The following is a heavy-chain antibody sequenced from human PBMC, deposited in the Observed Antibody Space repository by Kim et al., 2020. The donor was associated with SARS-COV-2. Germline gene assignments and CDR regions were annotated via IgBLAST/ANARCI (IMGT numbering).Heavy chain of an antibody. V-gene: IGHV3-30-3*01. CDR3: ASVNPGGPLFYFDY. J-gene: IGHJ4*02. Sequence: GGSLRLSCAASGFTFSSYAMHWVRQAPGKGLEWVAVISYDGSNKYYADSVKGRFTISRDNSKNTLYLQMNSLRAEDTAVYYCASVNPGGPLFYFDYWGQGTLVTVSS. CDR1: GFTFSSYA. D-gene: IGHD3-10*01. CDR2: ISYDGSNK.